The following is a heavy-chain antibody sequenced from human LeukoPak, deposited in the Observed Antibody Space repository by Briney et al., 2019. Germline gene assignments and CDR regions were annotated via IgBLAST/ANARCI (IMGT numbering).Heavy chain of an antibody. CDR2: IKQDGSEK. CDR3: ARGWDSSSSWLFDY. D-gene: IGHD6-13*01. J-gene: IGHJ4*02. V-gene: IGHV3-7*01. CDR1: GFTFSSYW. Sequence: GGSLRLSCAASGFTFSSYWMSWVRQAPGKGLEWVANIKQDGSEKYYVDSVKGRFTISRDNAKNSLYLQMSSLRAEDTAVYYCARGWDSSSSWLFDYWGQGTLVTVSS.